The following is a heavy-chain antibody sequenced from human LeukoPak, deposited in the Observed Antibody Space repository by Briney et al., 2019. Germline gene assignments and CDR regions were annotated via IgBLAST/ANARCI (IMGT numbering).Heavy chain of an antibody. D-gene: IGHD6-19*01. CDR1: GGSISSGSYY. V-gene: IGHV4-61*02. CDR2: IYTSGST. Sequence: SETLSLTCTVSGGSISSGSYYWSWIRQPAGKGLEWIGRIYTSGSTNYNPSLKSRVTISVDTSKNQFSLKLSSVTAADTAVYYCARDMGSSGWYRYFDYWGQGTLVTVSS. J-gene: IGHJ4*02. CDR3: ARDMGSSGWYRYFDY.